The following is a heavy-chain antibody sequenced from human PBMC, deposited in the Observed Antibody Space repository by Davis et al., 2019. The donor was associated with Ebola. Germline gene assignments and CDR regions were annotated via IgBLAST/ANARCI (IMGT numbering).Heavy chain of an antibody. CDR2: IWYDGSNK. J-gene: IGHJ4*02. V-gene: IGHV3-33*01. CDR1: GFTFSSYG. CDR3: ARINSYGDFDY. Sequence: GGSLRLSCAASGFTFSSYGMHWVRQAPGKGLEWVAVIWYDGSNKYYADSVKGRFTISRDNSKSTLYLQMNSLRAEDTAVYYCARINSYGDFDYWGQGTLVTVSS. D-gene: IGHD5-18*01.